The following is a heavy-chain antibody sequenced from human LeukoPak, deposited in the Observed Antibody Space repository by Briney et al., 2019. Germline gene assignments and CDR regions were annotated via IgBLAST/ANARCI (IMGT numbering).Heavy chain of an antibody. J-gene: IGHJ5*02. D-gene: IGHD2-2*01. V-gene: IGHV1-69*04. CDR1: GGTFSSYT. Sequence: ASVKVSCKASGGTFSSYTISWVRQAPGQGLEWMGRIIPILGIANYAQKFQGRVTITADKSTSTAYMELSSLRYEDTAVYYCAREGYCSSTSFYGRWFDPWGQGTLVTVSS. CDR3: AREGYCSSTSFYGRWFDP. CDR2: IIPILGIA.